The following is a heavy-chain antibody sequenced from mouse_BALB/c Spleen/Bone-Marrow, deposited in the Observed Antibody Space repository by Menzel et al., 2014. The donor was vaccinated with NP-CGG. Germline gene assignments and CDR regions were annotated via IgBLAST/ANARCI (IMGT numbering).Heavy chain of an antibody. J-gene: IGHJ4*01. CDR1: GFSLTSYG. CDR3: ARGSYYEGAMDY. D-gene: IGHD1-1*01. CDR2: IWAGGST. V-gene: IGHV2-9*02. Sequence: QVQLQQSGPGLVAPSQSLSITCTVSGFSLTSYGVHWVRQPPGKVLEWLGVIWAGGSTNYNSALMSRLSISKDNSKSQVFLKMNSLQTDDTAMYYRARGSYYEGAMDYWGQGTSVTVSS.